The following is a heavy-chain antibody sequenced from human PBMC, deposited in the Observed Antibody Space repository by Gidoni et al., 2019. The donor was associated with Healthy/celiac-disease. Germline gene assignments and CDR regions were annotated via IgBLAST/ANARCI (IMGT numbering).Heavy chain of an antibody. Sequence: VQLVQSWAEVKKPGASLKVSCKASGYPFTSYALHWVRQAPGQRLEWMGWINAGNGNTKYAQKFQGRVTITRETSASTAYMELSSLRSEDTAVYYCARGVGATDLDYWGQGTLVTVSS. CDR1: GYPFTSYA. D-gene: IGHD1-26*01. J-gene: IGHJ4*02. CDR2: INAGNGNT. CDR3: ARGVGATDLDY. V-gene: IGHV1-3*01.